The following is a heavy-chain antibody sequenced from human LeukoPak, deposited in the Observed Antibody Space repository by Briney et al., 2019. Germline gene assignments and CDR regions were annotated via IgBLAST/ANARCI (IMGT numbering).Heavy chain of an antibody. D-gene: IGHD3-22*01. J-gene: IGHJ6*03. V-gene: IGHV4-39*07. Sequence: SETLSLTCTVSGGSINSSSYYWGWIRQPPGKGLEWIGSIYYSGSTYYNPSLKSRVTISVDTSKNQFSLKLSSVTAADTAVYYCARGSYDSSGYYVYYYYYMDVWGKGTTVTVSS. CDR3: ARGSYDSSGYYVYYYYYMDV. CDR2: IYYSGST. CDR1: GGSINSSSYY.